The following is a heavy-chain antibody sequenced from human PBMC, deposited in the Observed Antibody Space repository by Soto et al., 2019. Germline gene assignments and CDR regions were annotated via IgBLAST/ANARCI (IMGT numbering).Heavy chain of an antibody. V-gene: IGHV2-5*02. CDR3: AHTGGSNGVDSSSWDVNWFDP. Sequence: QITLKESGPTLVKPTQTLTLTCTFSGFSLSTSGVGVGWIRQPPGKALEWLALIYWDDDKRYSPSLKSRLTITKDTSKNQVVLTMTNMDPVDTATYYCAHTGGSNGVDSSSWDVNWFDPWGQGTLVTVSS. CDR2: IYWDDDK. D-gene: IGHD6-13*01. J-gene: IGHJ5*02. CDR1: GFSLSTSGVG.